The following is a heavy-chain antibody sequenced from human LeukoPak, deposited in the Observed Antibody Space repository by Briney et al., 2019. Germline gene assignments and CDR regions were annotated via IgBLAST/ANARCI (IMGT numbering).Heavy chain of an antibody. V-gene: IGHV4-59*01. Sequence: SETLSLTCTVSTGSITTYYWNWIRQSPGKRPEWIGYVFNTGITEYNPSSESRVTMSMDTSKRQFSLSLTSVTTADTARYYCARGPRWRGSGRSYYYGMDVWGNGTTVTVSS. CDR2: VFNTGIT. CDR3: ARGPRWRGSGRSYYYGMDV. J-gene: IGHJ6*04. CDR1: TGSITTYY. D-gene: IGHD3-10*01.